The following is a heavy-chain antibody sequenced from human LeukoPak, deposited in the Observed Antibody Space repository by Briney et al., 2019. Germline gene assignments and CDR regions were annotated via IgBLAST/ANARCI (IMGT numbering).Heavy chain of an antibody. V-gene: IGHV3-30*04. Sequence: PGRSLRLSCAASGFTFSSYVMHWVRQAPGKGLEWVGDISHDASNKYYAEFVKGRFTISRDNSKNTLYLQMNSLRAEDTAVYYCARGRGRRGSDAFDIWGQGTVVTVCS. CDR2: ISHDASNK. CDR1: GFTFSSYV. J-gene: IGHJ3*02. D-gene: IGHD1-26*01. CDR3: ARGRGRRGSDAFDI.